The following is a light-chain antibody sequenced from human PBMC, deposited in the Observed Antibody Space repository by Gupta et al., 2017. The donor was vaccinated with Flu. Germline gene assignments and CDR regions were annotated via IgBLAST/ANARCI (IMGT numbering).Light chain of an antibody. Sequence: QSVLTQPPSVFGAPAQPVTLSCSGIGSNFGAGFDVHWYQQFPGTAPKLLIYSTSIRPSGVPDPFSVFKSGTAAALAITGLQAEDEADYYCQSYDSNLSGWVFGGGTKLTVV. CDR1: GSNFGAGFD. J-gene: IGLJ3*02. V-gene: IGLV1-40*01. CDR3: QSYDSNLSGWV. CDR2: STS.